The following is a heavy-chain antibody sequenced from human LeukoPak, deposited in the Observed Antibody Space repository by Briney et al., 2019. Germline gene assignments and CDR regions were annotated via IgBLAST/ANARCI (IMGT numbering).Heavy chain of an antibody. CDR2: ISGYNGNT. CDR1: GYTFSSYG. J-gene: IGHJ4*02. V-gene: IGHV1-18*01. Sequence: ASVKVSCKASGYTFSSYGNCWFRQPPPPGLEWMGLISGYNGNTNHAQKFQGRVTMTTDTSTNTAYMELRSLRSDDTAVYYCARLYCSGANCYPIYGDPFDYWGQGTLVTVSS. D-gene: IGHD2-15*01. CDR3: ARLYCSGANCYPIYGDPFDY.